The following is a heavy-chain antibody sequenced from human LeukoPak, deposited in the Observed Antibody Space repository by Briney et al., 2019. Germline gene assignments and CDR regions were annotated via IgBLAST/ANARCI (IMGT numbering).Heavy chain of an antibody. CDR2: ISWNSGSI. CDR3: AKDIGYSSSSGVDY. D-gene: IGHD6-6*01. CDR1: GFTFDDYA. J-gene: IGHJ4*02. V-gene: IGHV3-9*01. Sequence: GRSLRLSCAASGFTFDDYAMHWVRQAPGQGLEWVSGISWNSGSIGYADSVKGRFTISRDNAKNSLYLQMNSLRAEDTALYYCAKDIGYSSSSGVDYWGQGTLVTVSS.